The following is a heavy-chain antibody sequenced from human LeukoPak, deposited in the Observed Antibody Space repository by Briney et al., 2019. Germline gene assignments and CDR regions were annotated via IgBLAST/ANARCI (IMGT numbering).Heavy chain of an antibody. V-gene: IGHV4-39*01. CDR2: IYYSGST. CDR3: ARPDSRVRGGFDM. Sequence: SETLSLTCTVSGGSISSSNYYWGWIRQPPGKELEWIGSIYYSGSTYYKPSLESRVTISVDTSKNQFSLRLTSVTAADTAVYFCARPDSRVRGGFDMWGQGTMVTVSS. J-gene: IGHJ3*02. D-gene: IGHD3-22*01. CDR1: GGSISSSNYY.